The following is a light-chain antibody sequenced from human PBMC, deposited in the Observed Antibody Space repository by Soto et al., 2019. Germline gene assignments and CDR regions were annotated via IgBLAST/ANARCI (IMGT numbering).Light chain of an antibody. J-gene: IGKJ1*01. V-gene: IGKV3-20*01. Sequence: EIVLTQSPGTLSLSPGERATLSCRASQSVSSSYLAWYQQKPGQAPRLLIYGASSRATGIPDRFSGSGSGTDFTITISRMETDDSAVYYCQQYDSSPTTFGQGPKV. CDR3: QQYDSSPTT. CDR2: GAS. CDR1: QSVSSSY.